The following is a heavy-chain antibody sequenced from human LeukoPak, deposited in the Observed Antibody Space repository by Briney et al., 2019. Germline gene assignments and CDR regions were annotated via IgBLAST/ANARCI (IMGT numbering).Heavy chain of an antibody. Sequence: PGRSLRLSCAASGFTFSSHGMHWVRQAPGKGLEWVAVISYDGSNKYYADSVKGRFTISRDNSKNTLYLQMNSLRAEDTAVYYCAKDSGGYTYVFDYWGQGTLDTVSS. J-gene: IGHJ4*02. CDR3: AKDSGGYTYVFDY. V-gene: IGHV3-30*18. CDR1: GFTFSSHG. D-gene: IGHD5-18*01. CDR2: ISYDGSNK.